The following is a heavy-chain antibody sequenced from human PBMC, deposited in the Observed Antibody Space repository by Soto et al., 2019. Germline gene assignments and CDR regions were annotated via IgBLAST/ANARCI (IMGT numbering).Heavy chain of an antibody. D-gene: IGHD6-19*01. CDR3: TDMRGQWLPRD. J-gene: IGHJ4*02. CDR1: DGFIRGSGYY. Sequence: PSETLSLTCRVSDGFIRGSGYYWGWIRQRPGKGLEWIGTIYYSGVSYSSPPLQGRVTMSVDTSKNQFSMRLSSVTAADTAVYYCTDMRGQWLPRDWGRGIMVTVSS. CDR2: IYYSGVS. V-gene: IGHV4-39*01.